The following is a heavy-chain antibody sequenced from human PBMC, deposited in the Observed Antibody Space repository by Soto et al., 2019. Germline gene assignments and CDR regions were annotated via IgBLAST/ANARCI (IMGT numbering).Heavy chain of an antibody. CDR2: IWYDGSNA. V-gene: IGHV3-33*01. Sequence: SLRLSCAASGVTCSIFGMHWVRQAPGKGLEWAAIIWYDGSNAYYADSVRGRFTISRDNSKNTVYLQMSSLRAEDTAVYYCARDKGSSTVVSGISQEGYFDSWGQGTLVTVSS. CDR1: GVTCSIFG. D-gene: IGHD6-19*01. CDR3: ARDKGSSTVVSGISQEGYFDS. J-gene: IGHJ4*02.